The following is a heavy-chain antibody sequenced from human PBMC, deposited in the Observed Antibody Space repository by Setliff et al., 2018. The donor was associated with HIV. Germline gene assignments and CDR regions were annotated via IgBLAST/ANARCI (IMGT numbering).Heavy chain of an antibody. CDR1: GYSFTSYG. J-gene: IGHJ5*02. Sequence: ASVKVSCKASGYSFTSYGISWVRQAPGQGLEWMGWISGSSGNTQYLKNFQGRITITTDTSTTTVYMELRNLRSDDTAVYYCARVGYGLRENWFDPWGQGTLVTVSS. CDR3: ARVGYGLRENWFDP. CDR2: ISGSSGNT. V-gene: IGHV1-18*01. D-gene: IGHD3-16*01.